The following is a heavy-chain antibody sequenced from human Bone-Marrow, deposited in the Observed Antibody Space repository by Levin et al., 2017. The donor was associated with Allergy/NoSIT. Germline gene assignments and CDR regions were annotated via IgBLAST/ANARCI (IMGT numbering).Heavy chain of an antibody. CDR3: AKGKISAAGGLDS. J-gene: IGHJ4*02. Sequence: PGGSLRLSCAASGFTFTDYAMTWVRQAPGKGLEWVSSIKSSGDKTYYTESVKGRFTISRGNSMNTLYLQMNSLRAEDTAIYYCAKGKISAAGGLDSWGQGTLVTVSS. CDR1: GFTFTDYA. CDR2: IKSSGDKT. V-gene: IGHV3-23*01. D-gene: IGHD6-13*01.